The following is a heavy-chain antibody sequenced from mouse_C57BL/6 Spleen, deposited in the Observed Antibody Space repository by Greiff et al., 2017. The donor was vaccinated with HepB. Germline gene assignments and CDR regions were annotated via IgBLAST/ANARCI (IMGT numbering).Heavy chain of an antibody. J-gene: IGHJ4*01. CDR2: ISDGGSYT. CDR3: ARGGYYGYDAMDY. CDR1: GFTFSSYA. D-gene: IGHD1-1*02. Sequence: EVKVVESGGGLVKPGGSLKLSCAASGFTFSSYAMSWVRQTPEKRLEWVATISDGGSYTYYPDNVKGRFTISRDNAKNNLYLQMSHLKSEDTAMYYCARGGYYGYDAMDYWGQGTSVTVSS. V-gene: IGHV5-4*03.